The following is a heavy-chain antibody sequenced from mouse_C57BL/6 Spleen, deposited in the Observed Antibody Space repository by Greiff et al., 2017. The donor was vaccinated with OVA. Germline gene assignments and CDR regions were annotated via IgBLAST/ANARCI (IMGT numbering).Heavy chain of an antibody. CDR1: GFTFSSYG. CDR3: ARQVYYYGSSSPFAY. V-gene: IGHV5-6*01. Sequence: EVMLVESGGDLVKPGGSLKLSCAASGFTFSSYGMSWVRQTPDKRLEWVATISSGGSYTYYPDSVKGRFTISRDNAKNTLYLQMSSLKSEDTAMYYCARQVYYYGSSSPFAYWGQGTLVTVSA. D-gene: IGHD1-1*01. CDR2: ISSGGSYT. J-gene: IGHJ3*01.